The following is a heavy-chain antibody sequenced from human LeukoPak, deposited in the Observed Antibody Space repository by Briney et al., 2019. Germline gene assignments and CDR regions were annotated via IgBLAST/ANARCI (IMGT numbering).Heavy chain of an antibody. D-gene: IGHD2-15*01. J-gene: IGHJ4*02. CDR3: AGRHCSGGGCYFAGADPFDY. Sequence: GGSLRLSCAASGFTFSSYAMSWVRRAPEKGLEWVSAISGSGGSTYYVDSVKGRFTISRDNSKNTLYLQMNSLRAEDTAVYFCAGRHCSGGGCYFAGADPFDYWGQGTLVAVSS. CDR2: ISGSGGST. CDR1: GFTFSSYA. V-gene: IGHV3-23*01.